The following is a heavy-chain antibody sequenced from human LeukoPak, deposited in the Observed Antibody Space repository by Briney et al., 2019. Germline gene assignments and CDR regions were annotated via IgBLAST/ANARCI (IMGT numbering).Heavy chain of an antibody. CDR3: AKDLVSSGWSSSLFDP. Sequence: PGGSLKLSCAASGPTFSSYAMNWVRQAPGKGLEWVSGISSSGERIYYADSGKGRFTISRDNPKTTLYLQMNSLRAEDTTVYYCAKDLVSSGWSSSLFDPWGQGTLVTVSS. CDR2: ISSSGERI. J-gene: IGHJ5*02. D-gene: IGHD6-19*01. CDR1: GPTFSSYA. V-gene: IGHV3-23*01.